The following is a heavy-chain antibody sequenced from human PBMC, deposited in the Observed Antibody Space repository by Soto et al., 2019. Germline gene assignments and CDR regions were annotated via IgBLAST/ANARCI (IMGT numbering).Heavy chain of an antibody. V-gene: IGHV1-18*04. D-gene: IGHD3-16*02. J-gene: IGHJ4*02. CDR1: GYTFTTYG. CDR3: PREVELGVVIANGY. Sequence: QVQLMQSGAEVKKPGASVKVSCKASGYTFTTYGITWVRQAPGQGPEWMGWISAYYGTTDYAQKFQGRVTLTRDTATSTAIMQLRSLRSDDTAVYYCPREVELGVVIANGYWGQVTLVTVSS. CDR2: ISAYYGTT.